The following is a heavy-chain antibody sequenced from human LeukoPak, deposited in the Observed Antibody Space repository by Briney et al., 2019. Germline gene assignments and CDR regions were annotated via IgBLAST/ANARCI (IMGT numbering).Heavy chain of an antibody. J-gene: IGHJ6*02. V-gene: IGHV1-24*01. CDR2: FDPEDGET. Sequence: ASVKVSCKVSGSTLTELSMHWVRQAPGKGLEWMGGFDPEDGETIYAQKFQGRVTMTEDTSTDTAYMELSSLRSEDTAVYYCATNLGTTGYYYYYGMDVWGQGTTVTVSS. CDR1: GSTLTELS. CDR3: ATNLGTTGYYYYYGMDV. D-gene: IGHD4-17*01.